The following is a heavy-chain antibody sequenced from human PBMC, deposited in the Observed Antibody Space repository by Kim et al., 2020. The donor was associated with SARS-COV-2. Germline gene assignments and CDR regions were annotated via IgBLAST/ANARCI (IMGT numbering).Heavy chain of an antibody. CDR1: GYNFTNYG. V-gene: IGHV1-18*01. Sequence: ASVKGSCETSGYNFTNYGITWVRQAPGQGLEWMGWISAYNGDTSYAQKFLDRVTMTTDTSRNTDHMEMRRLKSDYTAIDYCAREKGLKNFFVAVHRVDHYGFSMYLWGPRTTVTVSS. CDR3: AREKGLKNFFVAVHRVDHYGFSMYL. CDR2: ISAYNGDT. D-gene: IGHD2-21*01. J-gene: IGHJ6*01.